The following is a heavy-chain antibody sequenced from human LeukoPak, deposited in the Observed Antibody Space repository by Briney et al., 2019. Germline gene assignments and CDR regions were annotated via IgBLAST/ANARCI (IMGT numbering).Heavy chain of an antibody. D-gene: IGHD4-11*01. Sequence: GGSLRLSCAASGFTFDDYAMHWVRQAPGKGLEWVSGISWNSGSIDYAGSVKGRFTISRDNAKNSLYLQMNSLRAEDMALYYCAKDSGNYAFDYWGQGTLVTVSS. V-gene: IGHV3-9*03. J-gene: IGHJ4*02. CDR2: ISWNSGSI. CDR3: AKDSGNYAFDY. CDR1: GFTFDDYA.